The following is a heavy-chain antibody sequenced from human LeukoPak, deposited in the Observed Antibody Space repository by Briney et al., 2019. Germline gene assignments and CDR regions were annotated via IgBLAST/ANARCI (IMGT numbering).Heavy chain of an antibody. CDR1: GGSISKYY. J-gene: IGHJ4*02. D-gene: IGHD2-15*01. CDR3: ARHAVGGSNFY. V-gene: IGHV4-59*08. Sequence: PSETLSLTCTVSGGSISKYYWNWIRQPPGKGLEWIGYVYYSGITNYNPSLKSRVTMSVDTSKNQFSLKLRSVTAADTAVYYCARHAVGGSNFYWGQGTLVTVSS. CDR2: VYYSGIT.